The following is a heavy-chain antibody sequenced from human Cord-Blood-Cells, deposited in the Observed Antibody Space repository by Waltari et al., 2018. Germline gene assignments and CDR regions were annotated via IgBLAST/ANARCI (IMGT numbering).Heavy chain of an antibody. Sequence: QVQLVQSGAEVKNPGASVKVSCKASGYTFTSYDINWVRQATGQGLEWMGWMNPNSGNTGYAQKFQGRVTMTRNTSISTAYMELSSLRSEDTAVYYCAILGIAAPHDAFDIWGQGTMVTVSS. CDR1: GYTFTSYD. CDR2: MNPNSGNT. V-gene: IGHV1-8*01. D-gene: IGHD6-6*01. J-gene: IGHJ3*02. CDR3: AILGIAAPHDAFDI.